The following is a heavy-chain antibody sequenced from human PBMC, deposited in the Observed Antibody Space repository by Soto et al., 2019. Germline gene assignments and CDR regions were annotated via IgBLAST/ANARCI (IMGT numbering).Heavy chain of an antibody. Sequence: PGGSLRLSCAASGFTFSDYYVSWIRQAPGKGLEWVSYISSSGSTIYYADSVKGRFTISRDNAKNSLYLQMNSLRAEDTAVYYCARHPPLLWFGELQYFDYWGQGTLVTVSS. D-gene: IGHD3-10*01. CDR2: ISSSGSTI. V-gene: IGHV3-11*01. CDR3: ARHPPLLWFGELQYFDY. CDR1: GFTFSDYY. J-gene: IGHJ4*02.